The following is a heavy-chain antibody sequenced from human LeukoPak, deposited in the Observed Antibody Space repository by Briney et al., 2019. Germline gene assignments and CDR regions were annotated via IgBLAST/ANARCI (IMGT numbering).Heavy chain of an antibody. Sequence: PSETLSLTCTVSGGSMSPFYWSWIRQSPGKGLEWIGSIYYSGGTNYNPSLKSRVTISVDTSKNQFSLELSSVTAADTAVYYCAVNSTEHTFDIWGQGTMVTVSS. CDR1: GGSMSPFY. J-gene: IGHJ3*02. V-gene: IGHV4-59*08. D-gene: IGHD1-14*01. CDR3: AVNSTEHTFDI. CDR2: IYYSGGT.